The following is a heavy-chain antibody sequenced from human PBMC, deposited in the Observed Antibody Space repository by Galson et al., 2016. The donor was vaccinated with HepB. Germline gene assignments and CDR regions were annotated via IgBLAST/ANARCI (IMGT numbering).Heavy chain of an antibody. J-gene: IGHJ4*02. CDR1: GFTFSSYG. D-gene: IGHD3-22*01. CDR2: IWYDGGKK. V-gene: IGHV3-30*02. CDR3: AKALKDYYHSSGFFAY. Sequence: SLRLSCAASGFTFSSYGMHWVRQAPGKGLEWVAIIWYDGGKKYYADSVKGRFTISRDNSKNTLYLQMNSLRAEETAVYFCAKALKDYYHSSGFFAYWGQGTLVSVSS.